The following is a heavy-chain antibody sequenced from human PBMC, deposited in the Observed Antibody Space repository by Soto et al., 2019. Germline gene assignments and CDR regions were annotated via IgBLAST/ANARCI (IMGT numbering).Heavy chain of an antibody. Sequence: SEILSLTCTVSGGSVSSGTYYWSWIRQPPGKGLEWIGYFYYSGNNNYNPSLKSRVTISVDTSKNQFSLKLSSVTAADTAVYYCARVTSYDILTGYPDWYFDLWGRGTLVTVSS. V-gene: IGHV4-61*01. CDR2: FYYSGNN. CDR3: ARVTSYDILTGYPDWYFDL. D-gene: IGHD3-9*01. J-gene: IGHJ2*01. CDR1: GGSVSSGTYY.